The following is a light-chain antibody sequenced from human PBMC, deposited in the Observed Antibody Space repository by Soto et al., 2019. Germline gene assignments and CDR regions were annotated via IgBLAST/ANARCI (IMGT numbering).Light chain of an antibody. Sequence: EIVMTQSPAPLSVSPGERATLSCRASQNIRSNLAWYQQIPGQAPRLLIHGASTRATGIPARFSGSGSGTEFTLTSRGLQSEDYAVYYCQQYNNWPPWTFGPGTKVEI. CDR3: QQYNNWPPWT. CDR1: QNIRSN. J-gene: IGKJ1*01. CDR2: GAS. V-gene: IGKV3-15*01.